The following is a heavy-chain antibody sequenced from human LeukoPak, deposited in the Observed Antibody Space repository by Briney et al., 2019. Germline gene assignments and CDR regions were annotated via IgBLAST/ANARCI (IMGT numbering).Heavy chain of an antibody. CDR3: AKDTPPDYDILTGYYWYFDL. CDR2: ISGSGGST. J-gene: IGHJ2*01. D-gene: IGHD3-9*01. V-gene: IGHV3-23*01. Sequence: GRSLRLSCAASGFTFSSYAMSWVRQAPGKGLEWVSAISGSGGSTYYADSVKGRFTISRDNSKNTLYLQMNSLRAEDTAVYYCAKDTPPDYDILTGYYWYFDLWGRGTLVTVSS. CDR1: GFTFSSYA.